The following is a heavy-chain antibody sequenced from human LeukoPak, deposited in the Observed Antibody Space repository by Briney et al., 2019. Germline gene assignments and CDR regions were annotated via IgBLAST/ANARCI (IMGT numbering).Heavy chain of an antibody. V-gene: IGHV4-31*03. D-gene: IGHD2-15*01. J-gene: IGHJ6*03. CDR1: GGSISSGGYY. CDR2: IYYSGST. CDR3: ARATPYSAYYYNYMDV. Sequence: SQTLSLTCTVSGGSISSGGYYWSWIRQHPGKGLEWIGYIYYSGSTYYNPSLKSRVTISVDTSKNQFSLKLSSVTAADTAVYYCARATPYSAYYYNYMDVWGKGTTVTVSS.